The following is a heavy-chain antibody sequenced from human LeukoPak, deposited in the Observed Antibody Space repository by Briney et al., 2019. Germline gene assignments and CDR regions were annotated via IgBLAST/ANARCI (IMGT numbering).Heavy chain of an antibody. Sequence: SETLSLTCTVSGGSISGYYWSWIRQPPGKGLEWIGYIYYSGSTYYNPSLKSRVTISVDTSKNQFSLKLSSVTAADTAVYYCARDLWLVKVVDYWGQGTLVTVSS. V-gene: IGHV4-59*12. CDR3: ARDLWLVKVVDY. CDR1: GGSISGYY. D-gene: IGHD6-19*01. J-gene: IGHJ4*02. CDR2: IYYSGST.